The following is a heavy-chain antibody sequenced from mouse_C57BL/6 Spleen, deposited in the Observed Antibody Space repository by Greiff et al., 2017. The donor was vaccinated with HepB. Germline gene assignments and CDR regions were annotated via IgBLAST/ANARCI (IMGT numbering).Heavy chain of an antibody. CDR2: ISYDGSN. J-gene: IGHJ2*01. V-gene: IGHV3-6*01. CDR3: ARLHSNYVVYFDY. Sequence: ESGPGLVKPSQSLSLTCSVTGYSITSGYYWNWIRQFPGNKLEWMGYISYDGSNNYNPSLKNRISITRDTSKNQFFLKLNSVTTEDTATYYCARLHSNYVVYFDYWGQGTTLTVSS. D-gene: IGHD2-5*01. CDR1: GYSITSGYY.